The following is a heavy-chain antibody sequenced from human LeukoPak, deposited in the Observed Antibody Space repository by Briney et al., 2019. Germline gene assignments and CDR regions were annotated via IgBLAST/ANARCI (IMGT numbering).Heavy chain of an antibody. V-gene: IGHV3-23*01. J-gene: IGHJ4*02. CDR3: AKRGSSETRWYPFDY. Sequence: GGSLRLSCVGSGFIFGKYAMTWVRQAPGKGLEWVSTISGGGDSTWNADSVKGRFTVSRDDSKNTLYLQMSSLRVEDTAVYYCAKRGSSETRWYPFDYWGQGTLVTVSS. D-gene: IGHD2-15*01. CDR2: ISGGGDST. CDR1: GFIFGKYA.